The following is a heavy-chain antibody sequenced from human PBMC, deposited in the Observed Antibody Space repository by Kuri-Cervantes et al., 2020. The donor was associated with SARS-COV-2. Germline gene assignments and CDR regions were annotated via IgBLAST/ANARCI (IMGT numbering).Heavy chain of an antibody. CDR3: ARDLRYSSSDGMDV. J-gene: IGHJ6*02. Sequence: GESLKISCAASGFTFSDYYMSWIRQAPGKGLEWVSYISSSSSYTNYADSVKGRFTISRDNAKNSLYLQMNSLRAGDTAVYYCARDLRYSSSDGMDVWGQGTTVTVSS. CDR1: GFTFSDYY. V-gene: IGHV3-11*06. D-gene: IGHD6-6*01. CDR2: ISSSSSYT.